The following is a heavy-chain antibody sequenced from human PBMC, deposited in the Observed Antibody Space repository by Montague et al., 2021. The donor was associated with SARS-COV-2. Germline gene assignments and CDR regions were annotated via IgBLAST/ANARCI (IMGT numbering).Heavy chain of an antibody. V-gene: IGHV4-34*01. CDR2: INHHGTS. J-gene: IGHJ4*02. D-gene: IGHD3-22*01. CDR1: GGSFSDNY. CDR3: ARGRQHFNMIVVVMTGGEYYFDY. Sequence: SETLSLTCAVYGGSFSDNYWSWIRKPPGKGLEWIGEINHHGTSNYNPSLKSRVSISVDTSKNQFSLYLGSVTAADAAVYYCARGRQHFNMIVVVMTGGEYYFDYWGQGTLVTVSS.